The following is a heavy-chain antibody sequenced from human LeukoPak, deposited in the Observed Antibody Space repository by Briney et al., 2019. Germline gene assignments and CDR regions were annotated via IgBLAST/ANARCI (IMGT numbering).Heavy chain of an antibody. D-gene: IGHD5-12*01. CDR1: GFSFSTYD. J-gene: IGHJ4*01. CDR2: ITANTRGSIT. V-gene: IGHV3-23*01. CDR3: ARGGYFSFDY. Sequence: GGSLRLSCVTSGFSFSTYDMSWVRQAPGKGLEWVSGITANTRGSITYYADSVKGRFTISRDSSKDTLYLQMNSLRAEDTAVYVCARGGYFSFDYWGHGTLVTVSS.